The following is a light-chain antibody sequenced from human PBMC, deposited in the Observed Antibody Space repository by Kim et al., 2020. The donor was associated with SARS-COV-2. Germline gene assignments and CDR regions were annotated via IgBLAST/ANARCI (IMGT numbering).Light chain of an antibody. V-gene: IGLV3-19*01. Sequence: SSELTQDPAVSVALGQTVRITCQGDSLKRYYASWYQQKPGQAPVLVIYGKNNRPSGIPDRFSGSSSGNTASLTITGAQAEDEADYYCMSRDSSGNHLVFG. CDR2: GKN. J-gene: IGLJ2*01. CDR1: SLKRYY. CDR3: MSRDSSGNHLV.